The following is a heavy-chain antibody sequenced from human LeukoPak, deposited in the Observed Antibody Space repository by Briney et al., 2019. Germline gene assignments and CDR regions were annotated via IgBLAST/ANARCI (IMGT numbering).Heavy chain of an antibody. CDR3: AKSNYDLWSGYSY. J-gene: IGHJ4*02. D-gene: IGHD3-3*01. CDR1: GFTFSSYA. CDR2: ISGSGDTT. Sequence: GGSLRLSCAASGFTFSSYAMNWVRQAPGKGLDWVSVISGSGDTTYYADSVKGRFTISRDNSKNTLYLQMKSLRAEDTAVYYCAKSNYDLWSGYSYWGQGTLVTVSS. V-gene: IGHV3-23*01.